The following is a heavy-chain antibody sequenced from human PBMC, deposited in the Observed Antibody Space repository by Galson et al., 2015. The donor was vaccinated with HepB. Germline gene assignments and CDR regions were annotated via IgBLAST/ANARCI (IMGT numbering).Heavy chain of an antibody. CDR1: GYTFTNYW. CDR3: ARLQSSIAVAGDY. V-gene: IGHV5-10-1*01. CDR2: IDPTDSYT. D-gene: IGHD6-19*01. Sequence: QSGAEVKKPGESLTISCTASGYTFTNYWTSWVRQMPGKGLEWMGRIDPTDSYTNYRPSFQGHVTISVDKSTSTAFLHWSSLQASDTAVYYCARLQSSIAVAGDYWGQGTLITVSS. J-gene: IGHJ4*02.